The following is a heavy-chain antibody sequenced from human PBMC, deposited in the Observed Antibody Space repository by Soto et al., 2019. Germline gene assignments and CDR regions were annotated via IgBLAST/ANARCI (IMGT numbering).Heavy chain of an antibody. D-gene: IGHD5-18*01. V-gene: IGHV1-2*04. CDR1: GYTFTGYY. Sequence: QVQLVQSGAEVKKPGASVKVSCKASGYTFTGYYMHWVRQAPGQGLEWMGWINPNSGGTNYAQKFQGWVTMTRDTSISTAYMELSRLRSDDTAVYYCARGGYSYGMDSYYYGMDVWGQGTTVTVSS. CDR3: ARGGYSYGMDSYYYGMDV. J-gene: IGHJ6*02. CDR2: INPNSGGT.